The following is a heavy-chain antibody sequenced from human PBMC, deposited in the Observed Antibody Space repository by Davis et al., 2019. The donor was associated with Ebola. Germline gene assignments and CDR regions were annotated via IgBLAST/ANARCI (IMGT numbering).Heavy chain of an antibody. Sequence: ASVKVSCKASGYTFTGYYMHWVRQAPGQGLEWMGWINPNSGGTNYAQKFQGRVTMTRDTSISTAYMELSRLRSDDTAVYYCARPQYSSSWYGYYYYGMDVWGQGTTVTVSS. CDR3: ARPQYSSSWYGYYYYGMDV. V-gene: IGHV1-2*02. CDR2: INPNSGGT. CDR1: GYTFTGYY. J-gene: IGHJ6*02. D-gene: IGHD6-13*01.